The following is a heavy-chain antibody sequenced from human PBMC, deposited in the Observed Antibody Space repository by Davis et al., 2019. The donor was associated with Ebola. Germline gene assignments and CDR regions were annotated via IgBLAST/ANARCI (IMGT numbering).Heavy chain of an antibody. Sequence: GSLRLSCAASGFTFSRYWMHWVRQAPGKGLVWVSRINPDGSFTDYADSVKGRFSISRDSTSNTLYLQMNGLRAEDTAVYYCARSSYQPDYWGQGTLVTVSS. J-gene: IGHJ4*02. V-gene: IGHV3-74*01. CDR2: INPDGSFT. D-gene: IGHD2-2*01. CDR1: GFTFSRYW. CDR3: ARSSYQPDY.